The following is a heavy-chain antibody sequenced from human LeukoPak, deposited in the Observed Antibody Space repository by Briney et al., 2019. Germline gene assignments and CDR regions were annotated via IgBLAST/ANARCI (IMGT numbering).Heavy chain of an antibody. J-gene: IGHJ4*02. Sequence: ASVKVSCKASGYTFSTYGISWVRQAPGQGLEWMGWISAYNGNTNYAQKLQGRVTMTTDTSTYTAYMELRSLRSDDTAVYCCARDLGWLLPEYFFDYWGQGTLVTVSS. CDR2: ISAYNGNT. V-gene: IGHV1-18*01. CDR1: GYTFSTYG. D-gene: IGHD3-22*01. CDR3: ARDLGWLLPEYFFDY.